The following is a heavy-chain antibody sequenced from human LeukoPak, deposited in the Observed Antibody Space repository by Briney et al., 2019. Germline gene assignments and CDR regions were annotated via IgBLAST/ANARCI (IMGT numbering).Heavy chain of an antibody. J-gene: IGHJ4*02. CDR3: AKASFYYDFWSGPFAS. CDR1: GFNFTRYA. V-gene: IGHV3-23*01. CDR2: ISRRADST. Sequence: GGSLRLSCATSGFNFTRYAMSWVRQAPGKGLEWVAAISRRADSTYYADSAKGRLTISRDNAKSSLFLQMNSLRAEDTAVYYCAKASFYYDFWSGPFASWGQGSLVVVSS. D-gene: IGHD3-3*01.